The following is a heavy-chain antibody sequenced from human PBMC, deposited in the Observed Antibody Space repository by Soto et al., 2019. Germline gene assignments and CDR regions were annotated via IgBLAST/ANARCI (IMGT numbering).Heavy chain of an antibody. CDR1: GYKFTSYW. CDR2: IFPSDSDT. D-gene: IGHD3-22*01. CDR3: ARKDKSGYFNWFDP. V-gene: IGHV5-51*01. J-gene: IGHJ5*02. Sequence: GESLKISCRTSGYKFTSYWIAWVRQMPGKGLEWMGIIFPSDSDTRYSPSFQGQVTISADRSTSTVFLQRASLKASDTAVYFCARKDKSGYFNWFDPWGQGTLVTVS.